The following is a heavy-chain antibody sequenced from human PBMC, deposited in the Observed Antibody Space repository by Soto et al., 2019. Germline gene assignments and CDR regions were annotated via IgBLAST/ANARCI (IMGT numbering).Heavy chain of an antibody. CDR3: ARGVNNYDSSVSSWFEP. CDR1: GGSINSGGYS. D-gene: IGHD3-22*01. V-gene: IGHV4-30-2*01. CDR2: IYHTGTT. Sequence: TLSLTCTVSGGSINSGGYSWTLIRQPPGKGLEWIGFIYHTGTTYYNPSLKSRVTISVDRSKNQFSLKLNSVTAADTAVYYCARGVNNYDSSVSSWFEPWGQGALVTVS. J-gene: IGHJ5*02.